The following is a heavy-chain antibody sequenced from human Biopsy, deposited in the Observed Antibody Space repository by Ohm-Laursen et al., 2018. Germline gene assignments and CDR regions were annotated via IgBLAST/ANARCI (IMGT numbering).Heavy chain of an antibody. Sequence: SVKVSCKASGYTFTGQHLHWVRQVPGQGLEWMGWINPHSGTTYFAQAFQGRVTMSRDTSITTAYMELRRLRSEDRAVYYCGKGQDLRGGAEYFQHWGQGALVTVSS. CDR3: GKGQDLRGGAEYFQH. V-gene: IGHV1-2*02. D-gene: IGHD2-15*01. J-gene: IGHJ1*01. CDR1: GYTFTGQH. CDR2: INPHSGTT.